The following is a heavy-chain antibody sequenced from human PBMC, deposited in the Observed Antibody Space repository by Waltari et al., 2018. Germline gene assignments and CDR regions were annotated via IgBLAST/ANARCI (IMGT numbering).Heavy chain of an antibody. J-gene: IGHJ4*02. CDR1: GYSIRAGYF. CDR2: IKHKGNT. CDR3: ARDLYGGNAAEYFDP. D-gene: IGHD4-17*01. V-gene: IGHV4-38-2*02. Sequence: QVQLQESGPGQLKPSETLSLTCSVSGYSIRAGYFWGWIRLPPGKGLKWIGSIKHKGNTYYNPSLKSRVTLSLDTSKNQFSLTLTSVTAADTALYYCARDLYGGNAAEYFDPWGQGTLLTVSS.